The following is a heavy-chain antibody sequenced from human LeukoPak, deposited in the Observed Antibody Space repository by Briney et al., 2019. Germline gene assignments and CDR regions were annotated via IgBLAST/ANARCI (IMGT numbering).Heavy chain of an antibody. D-gene: IGHD5-18*01. CDR1: GFTFSSYA. Sequence: GGSLRLSCAASGFTFSSYAMHWVRQAPGKGLEWVAVISYDGSNKYYADSVKGRFTISRDNSKNTLYLQMNSLRAEDTAVYYCAREEDTATFLDYWGQGTLVTVSS. CDR2: ISYDGSNK. J-gene: IGHJ4*02. CDR3: AREEDTATFLDY. V-gene: IGHV3-30-3*01.